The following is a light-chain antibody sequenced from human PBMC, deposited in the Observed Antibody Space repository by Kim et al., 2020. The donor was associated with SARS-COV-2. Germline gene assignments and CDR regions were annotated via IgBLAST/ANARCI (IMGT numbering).Light chain of an antibody. J-gene: IGLJ3*02. V-gene: IGLV7-43*01. CDR3: LIYYRGTLV. CDR2: STS. CDR1: TGTGTSDYY. Sequence: PGGTVTLTCASSTGTGTSDYYPNWFQQIPGQAPRALIYSTSNKYSWTPARFSGSLLGGKAALTLSGVRPEDEAEYYCLIYYRGTLVFGGGTKLTVL.